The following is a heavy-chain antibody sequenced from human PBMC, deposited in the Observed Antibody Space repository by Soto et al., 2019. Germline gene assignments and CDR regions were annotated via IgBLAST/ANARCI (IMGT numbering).Heavy chain of an antibody. Sequence: GGSLRLSCAASGFTFSNYAMSWVRQAPGKGLEWVSGIGSSGGTTHLADSVKGRFTISRDNSKNTLYLQMNSLRVEDTAVYYCGKDPNGDYIGAFAIRGQGTMVTVS. CDR2: IGSSGGTT. D-gene: IGHD4-17*01. CDR1: GFTFSNYA. J-gene: IGHJ3*02. CDR3: GKDPNGDYIGAFAI. V-gene: IGHV3-23*01.